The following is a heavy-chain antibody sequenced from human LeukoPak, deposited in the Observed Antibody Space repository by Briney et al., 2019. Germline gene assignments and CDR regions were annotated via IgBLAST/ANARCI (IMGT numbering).Heavy chain of an antibody. CDR3: AREERGYCSSTSCYYGWFDP. CDR1: GYTFTGYY. Sequence: ASVKVSCKASGYTFTGYYMLWVRQAPGQGLEWMGWINPNSGGTNYAQKFQGRVTMTRDTSISTAYMELSRLRSDDTAVYYCAREERGYCSSTSCYYGWFDPWGQGTLVTVSS. CDR2: INPNSGGT. V-gene: IGHV1-2*02. J-gene: IGHJ5*02. D-gene: IGHD2-2*01.